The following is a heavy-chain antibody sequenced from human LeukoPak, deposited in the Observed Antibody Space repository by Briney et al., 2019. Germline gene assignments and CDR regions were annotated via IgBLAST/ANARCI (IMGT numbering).Heavy chain of an antibody. D-gene: IGHD3-9*01. Sequence: SETLSLTCTVSGGSISSYYWSWIRQPPGKGLEWIGYIYYSGSTNYNPSLKSRVTISVDTSKNQFSLKLSSVTAADTAVYYCARVLRYYGAFDIWGQGTMVTVSS. CDR3: ARVLRYYGAFDI. CDR2: IYYSGST. V-gene: IGHV4-59*01. CDR1: GGSISSYY. J-gene: IGHJ3*02.